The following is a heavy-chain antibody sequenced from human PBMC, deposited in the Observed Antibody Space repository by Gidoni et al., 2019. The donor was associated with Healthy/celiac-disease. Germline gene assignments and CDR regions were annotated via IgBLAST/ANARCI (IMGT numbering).Heavy chain of an antibody. D-gene: IGHD3-9*01. J-gene: IGHJ4*02. Sequence: QVTLRESGPALVKPTQTLTLTCTFSGFSLSTSGMCVSWIRQPPGKALEWLALIDWDDDKYYSTSLKTRLTISKDTSKNQVVLTMTNMDPVDTATYYCARIVTGYNFVSWYFDYWGQGTLVTVSS. CDR1: GFSLSTSGMC. CDR2: IDWDDDK. V-gene: IGHV2-70*01. CDR3: ARIVTGYNFVSWYFDY.